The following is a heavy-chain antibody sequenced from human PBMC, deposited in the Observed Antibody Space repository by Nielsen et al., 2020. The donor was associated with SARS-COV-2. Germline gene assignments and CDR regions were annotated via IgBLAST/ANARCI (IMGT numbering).Heavy chain of an antibody. CDR2: ISSSSSTI. J-gene: IGHJ6*02. V-gene: IGHV3-48*01. Sequence: WIRQPPGKGLEWVSYISSSSSTIYYADSVKGRFTISRDNAKNSLYLQMNSLRAEDTAVYYCARDSSGWYALTTYHYYDMDVWGQGTTVTVSS. D-gene: IGHD6-19*01. CDR3: ARDSSGWYALTTYHYYDMDV.